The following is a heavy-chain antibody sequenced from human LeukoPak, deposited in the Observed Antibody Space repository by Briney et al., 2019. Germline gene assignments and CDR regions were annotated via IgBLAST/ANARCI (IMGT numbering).Heavy chain of an antibody. CDR1: GGSISSSSYY. J-gene: IGHJ5*02. V-gene: IGHV4-39*01. CDR2: IYYSGST. CDR3: ASLRGYSGYASQGS. Sequence: SETLSLTCTVSGGSISSSSYYWGWIREPPGKGLEWIGSIYYSGSTYYNPSLKSRVTISVDTSKNQFSLKLSSVTAADTAVYYCASLRGYSGYASQGSWGQGTLVTVSS. D-gene: IGHD5-12*01.